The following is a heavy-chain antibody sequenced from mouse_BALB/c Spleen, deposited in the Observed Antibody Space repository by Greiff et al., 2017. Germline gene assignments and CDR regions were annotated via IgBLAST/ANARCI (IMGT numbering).Heavy chain of an antibody. V-gene: IGHV3-1*02. CDR1: GYSITSGYR. D-gene: IGHD2-3*01. CDR3: ARRRWLLPYAMDY. J-gene: IGHJ4*01. Sequence: EVQLVESGPDLVKPSQSLSLTCTVTGYSITSGYRWHWIRQFPGNKLEWMGYIHYSGSTNYNPSLKSRISITRDTSKNRFFLQLNSVTTEDTATYYCARRRWLLPYAMDYWGQGTSVTVSS. CDR2: IHYSGST.